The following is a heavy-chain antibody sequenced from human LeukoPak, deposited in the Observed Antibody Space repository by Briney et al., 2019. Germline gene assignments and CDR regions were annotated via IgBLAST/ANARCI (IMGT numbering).Heavy chain of an antibody. J-gene: IGHJ4*02. V-gene: IGHV3-33*05. CDR3: ARDAITGDNSLDC. CDR2: ILNGGSLQ. D-gene: IGHD7-27*01. Sequence: GGSLRLSCAAYGFTYRTYGMPRVRQAPGKGLEWVEVILNGGSLQRYAYSVKGSFTISTDNCKNTMYLQMSSLRAEDTAVYYCARDAITGDNSLDCWGRGTLVTVSS. CDR1: GFTYRTYG.